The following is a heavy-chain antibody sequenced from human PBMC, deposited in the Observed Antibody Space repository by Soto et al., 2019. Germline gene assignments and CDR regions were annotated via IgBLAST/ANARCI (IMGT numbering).Heavy chain of an antibody. D-gene: IGHD3-3*01. CDR3: ARASVTAHSFGINTWLDP. CDR1: GYTFTDYG. Sequence: QVQLVQSGAEVKEPGASVKVSCKASGYTFTDYGINGVRQAPGQGSEWMGWISTYNGDTNYTQRFKGRLTMTTDTSTRTAYLELRSLRSDDTAVYFCARASVTAHSFGINTWLDPWGKGTLVPVSS. J-gene: IGHJ5*02. V-gene: IGHV1-18*04. CDR2: ISTYNGDT.